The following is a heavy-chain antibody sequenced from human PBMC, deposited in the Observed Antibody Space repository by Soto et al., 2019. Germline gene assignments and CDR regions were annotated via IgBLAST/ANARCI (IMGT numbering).Heavy chain of an antibody. CDR2: ISGSGGRT. CDR3: AKGGYYSLFDI. Sequence: GGTLRLSGFASGFPFSSYAMSWVRQTPEKGLEWVSGISGSGGRTYYADSVKGRFTISRDNSNNTLSLQMHSLRVEDTAVYFCAKGGYYSLFDIWGQGTMVTVSS. J-gene: IGHJ3*02. D-gene: IGHD2-15*01. V-gene: IGHV3-23*01. CDR1: GFPFSSYA.